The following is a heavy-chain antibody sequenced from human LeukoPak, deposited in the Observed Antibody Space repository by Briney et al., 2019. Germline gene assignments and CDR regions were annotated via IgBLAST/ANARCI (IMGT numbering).Heavy chain of an antibody. J-gene: IGHJ4*02. V-gene: IGHV3-20*04. CDR1: GFTFDDYG. CDR3: ARVHSSGYPYYFDY. D-gene: IGHD3-22*01. Sequence: GGSLRLSCAASGFTFDDYGMSWVRQAPGKGLEWVSGINWNGDSTGYADSVKGRFTISRDNAKNSRYLQMNSLRAEDTALYYCARVHSSGYPYYFDYWGQGTLVTVSS. CDR2: INWNGDST.